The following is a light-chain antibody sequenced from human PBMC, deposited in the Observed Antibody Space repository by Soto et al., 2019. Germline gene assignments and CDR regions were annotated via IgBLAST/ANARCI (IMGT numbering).Light chain of an antibody. CDR3: QQYGSTLIT. V-gene: IGKV3-20*01. CDR2: GET. Sequence: EIVLTQSPGTLSLSPGERATLSCRASQSVSSSYLAWYQQRPGQAPRLLMYGETTRATGIPDRFSGSGSGTDFTLTISRLEPEDFAVYYCQQYGSTLITFGQGARLEN. J-gene: IGKJ5*01. CDR1: QSVSSSY.